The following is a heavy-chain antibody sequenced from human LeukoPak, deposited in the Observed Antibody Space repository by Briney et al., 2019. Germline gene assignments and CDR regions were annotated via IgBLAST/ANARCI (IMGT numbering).Heavy chain of an antibody. V-gene: IGHV4-59*08. CDR1: GGSISSYY. Sequence: SETLSLTCTVSGGSISSYYWSWIRQPPGKGLEWIGYIYYSGSTNYNPSLKSRVTISVDTSKNQFSLKLSSVTAADTAVYYCARMKMYSSSWYAAYYFDYWGQGTLVTVSS. D-gene: IGHD6-13*01. CDR3: ARMKMYSSSWYAAYYFDY. CDR2: IYYSGST. J-gene: IGHJ4*02.